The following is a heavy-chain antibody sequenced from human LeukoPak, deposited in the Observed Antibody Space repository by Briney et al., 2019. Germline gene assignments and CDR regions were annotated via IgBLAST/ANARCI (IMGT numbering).Heavy chain of an antibody. V-gene: IGHV3-33*01. Sequence: TGGSLRLSCAASGFTFSGYGMHWVRQAPGKGLEWVAVIWYDGSNKYYADSVKGRFTISRDNSKNTLYLQMNSLRAEDTAVYYCARDLGAARPNFFDYWGQGTLVTVSS. D-gene: IGHD6-6*01. CDR3: ARDLGAARPNFFDY. CDR1: GFTFSGYG. CDR2: IWYDGSNK. J-gene: IGHJ4*02.